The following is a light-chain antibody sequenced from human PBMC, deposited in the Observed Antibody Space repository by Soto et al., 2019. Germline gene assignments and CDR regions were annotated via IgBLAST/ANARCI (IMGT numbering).Light chain of an antibody. J-gene: IGKJ1*01. CDR1: QSISSW. CDR3: QQYNSYSWT. CDR2: KAS. Sequence: DIQMTQSPSTLSASVGDRVTITCRASQSISSWLAWYQQKPGKAPKLLIYKASSLKSGVPSTFSGSGSGTEFTLTISSLQPDDFATYYCQQYNSYSWTFGQGTKVEIK. V-gene: IGKV1-5*03.